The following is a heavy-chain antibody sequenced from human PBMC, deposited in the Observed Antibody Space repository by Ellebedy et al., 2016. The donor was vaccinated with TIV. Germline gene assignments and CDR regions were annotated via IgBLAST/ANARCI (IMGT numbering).Heavy chain of an antibody. V-gene: IGHV3-48*04. J-gene: IGHJ3*02. D-gene: IGHD3-10*01. CDR3: ARGGGSRLNCAFDI. Sequence: PGGSLRLSCAASRFTFSTYSMNWVRQAPGKGLEWVSYIGSSITTIYYADSVKGRFTISRDNAKNSLYLQMNSLRAEDTAVYYCARGGGSRLNCAFDIWGPGTMVTVSS. CDR1: RFTFSTYS. CDR2: IGSSITTI.